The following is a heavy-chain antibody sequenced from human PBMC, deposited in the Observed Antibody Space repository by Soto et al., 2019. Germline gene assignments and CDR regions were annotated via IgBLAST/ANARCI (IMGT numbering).Heavy chain of an antibody. CDR1: GFTFSNYW. D-gene: IGHD6-19*01. CDR3: PRAGWYRFDY. Sequence: GESLKISCAASGFTFSNYWVHWVRQAPGKGLMWVSRINSDGTTINYADSVEGRFTISRDNAKNTLFLQMNSLRVEDTAVYYCPRAGWYRFDYWGQGTLVNVSS. J-gene: IGHJ4*02. CDR2: INSDGTTI. V-gene: IGHV3-74*01.